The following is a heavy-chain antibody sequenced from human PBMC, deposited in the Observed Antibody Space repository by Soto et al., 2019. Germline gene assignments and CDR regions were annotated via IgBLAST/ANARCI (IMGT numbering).Heavy chain of an antibody. V-gene: IGHV4-34*04. Sequence: PSETLSLTCGVSGGSLSDYYWSWIRQPPGKGLEWIGEINHSGSTNLNPSLKSRATISVDMSKNQFSLTLNSVTAADTALYYCARPPIEYCNSISCSADYKYYMDVWGTVTAVTV. CDR3: ARPPIEYCNSISCSADYKYYMDV. CDR2: INHSGST. D-gene: IGHD2-2*01. CDR1: GGSLSDYY. J-gene: IGHJ6*03.